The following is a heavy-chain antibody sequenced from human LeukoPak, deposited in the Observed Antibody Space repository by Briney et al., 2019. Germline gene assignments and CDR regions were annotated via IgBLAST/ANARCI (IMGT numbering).Heavy chain of an antibody. V-gene: IGHV3-21*01. CDR2: ISSSSSYI. CDR3: ATETGTYYYGSGTYDY. J-gene: IGHJ4*02. Sequence: GGSLRLSCAASGFTFTSYGIHWVRQAPGKGLEWVSSISSSSSYIYYADSVKGRFTISRDNAKNSLYLQMNSLRAEDTAVYYCATETGTYYYGSGTYDYWGQGTLVTVSS. CDR1: GFTFTSYG. D-gene: IGHD3-10*01.